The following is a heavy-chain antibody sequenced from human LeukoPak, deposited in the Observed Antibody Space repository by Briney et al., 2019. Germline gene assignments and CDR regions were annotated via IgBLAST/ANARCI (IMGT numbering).Heavy chain of an antibody. V-gene: IGHV4-34*01. Sequence: SETLSLTCAVYGGSFSGYYWSWIRQPPGKGPEWIGEINHSGSTNYNPSLKSRVTISVDTSKNQFSLKVSSVPGAETAGYYCATFPFGGRRRYYYYGMDVWGEGTTVTVSS. CDR1: GGSFSGYY. D-gene: IGHD3-10*01. CDR3: ATFPFGGRRRYYYYGMDV. CDR2: INHSGST. J-gene: IGHJ6*04.